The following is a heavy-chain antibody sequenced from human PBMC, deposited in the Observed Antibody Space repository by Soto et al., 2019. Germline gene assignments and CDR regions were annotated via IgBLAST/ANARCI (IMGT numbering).Heavy chain of an antibody. D-gene: IGHD6-13*01. CDR1: GFTFSNAW. J-gene: IGHJ6*02. CDR2: IKSKTDGGTT. CDR3: TTSLPASLIAAAEPHGMDV. Sequence: GGSLRLSCAASGFTFSNAWMNWVRQAPGKGLEWVGRIKSKTDGGTTDYAAPVKGRFTISRDDSKNTLYLQMNSLKTEDTAVYYCTTSLPASLIAAAEPHGMDVWGQGTTVTVSS. V-gene: IGHV3-15*07.